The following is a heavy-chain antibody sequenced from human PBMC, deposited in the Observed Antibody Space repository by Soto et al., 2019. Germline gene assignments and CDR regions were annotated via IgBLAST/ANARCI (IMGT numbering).Heavy chain of an antibody. CDR3: ARVNKSAARYYYYYGMDV. CDR2: INPSGGST. D-gene: IGHD6-6*01. Sequence: ASVKVSCKASGYTFTSYYMHWVRQAPGQGLEWMGIINPSGGSTSYAQKFQGRVTMTRDTSTSTVYMELSSLRSEDTAVYYCARVNKSAARYYYYYGMDVWGQGTTVTVSS. J-gene: IGHJ6*02. V-gene: IGHV1-46*01. CDR1: GYTFTSYY.